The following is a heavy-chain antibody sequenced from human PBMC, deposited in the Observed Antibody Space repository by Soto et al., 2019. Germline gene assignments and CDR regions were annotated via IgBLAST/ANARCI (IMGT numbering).Heavy chain of an antibody. CDR3: ATLRTSGYHTHYFFGMDV. V-gene: IGHV1-18*04. D-gene: IGHD3-22*01. Sequence: QVHLEQSGPEVQKPGASVKVACRASGNTFMNHGISWVRQAPGQGLEWMGWISPYNDNTNYAQKFRGRVSMTTDLSTSTAYMELRSLRSDDTAVYYCATLRTSGYHTHYFFGMDVWGQGTTVAVSS. CDR2: ISPYNDNT. CDR1: GNTFMNHG. J-gene: IGHJ6*02.